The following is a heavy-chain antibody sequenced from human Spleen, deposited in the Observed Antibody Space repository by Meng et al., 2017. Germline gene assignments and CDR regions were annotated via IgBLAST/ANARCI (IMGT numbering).Heavy chain of an antibody. J-gene: IGHJ4*02. CDR2: IKSNTDGGTA. D-gene: IGHD3-9*01. V-gene: IGHV3-15*01. Sequence: VHLVESGGVLVKPGGSLRLSCAASGFYFNNAWMSWVRQAPGKGLEWVGRIKSNTDGGTAEYAAPVTGRFTISRDDSKSTLYLQMSGLRIDDTGVYYCTWDDKAVSDYWGQGTLVTVPQ. CDR3: TWDDKAVSDY. CDR1: GFYFNNAW.